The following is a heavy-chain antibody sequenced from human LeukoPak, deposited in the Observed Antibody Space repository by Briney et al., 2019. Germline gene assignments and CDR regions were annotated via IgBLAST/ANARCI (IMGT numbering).Heavy chain of an antibody. Sequence: PSGTLSLTCAVSVGSISSGNWWSWVRQSPGKGLEWIGEVYHNGTPNYNPSLKSRVTISADTLKNHFSLKLTSVTAADTAVYYCARGFGDWGLSWFDPWGQRTLVTVSS. V-gene: IGHV4-4*02. CDR3: ARGFGDWGLSWFDP. CDR2: VYHNGTP. D-gene: IGHD3-10*01. J-gene: IGHJ5*02. CDR1: VGSISSGNW.